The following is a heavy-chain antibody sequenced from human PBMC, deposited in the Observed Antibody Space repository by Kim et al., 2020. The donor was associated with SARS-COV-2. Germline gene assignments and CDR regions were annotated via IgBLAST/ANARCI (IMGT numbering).Heavy chain of an antibody. CDR1: GYTFTDYG. CDR2: ISAYNGNT. CDR3: ARDVWSSSSTGPSFDY. Sequence: ASVKVSCKASGYTFTDYGISWVRQAPGQGLEWMGCISAYNGNTNYAQKVQGRVTMTTDTSTSTAYMELRSLRSDDAAMYFCARDVWSSSSTGPSFDYWGQGTLVTVSS. V-gene: IGHV1-18*01. D-gene: IGHD6-6*01. J-gene: IGHJ4*02.